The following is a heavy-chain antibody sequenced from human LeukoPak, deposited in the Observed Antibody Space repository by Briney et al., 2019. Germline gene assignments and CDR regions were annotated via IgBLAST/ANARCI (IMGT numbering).Heavy chain of an antibody. V-gene: IGHV4-4*07. CDR3: ARAFSSSWYLPEDY. Sequence: SETLSLTCTASGDSISGYYWSWIRQPAGKGLEWIGRIYTSGSTDTGRTNYNPFLKSRVTMSVDTSKNQFSLKMTSLTAADTAVYYCARAFSSSWYLPEDYWGQGTLVTVSS. J-gene: IGHJ4*02. CDR1: GDSISGYY. CDR2: IYTSGSTDTGRT. D-gene: IGHD6-13*01.